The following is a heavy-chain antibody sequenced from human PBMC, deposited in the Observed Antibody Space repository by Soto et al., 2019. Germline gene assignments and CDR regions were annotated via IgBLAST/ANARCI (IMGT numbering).Heavy chain of an antibody. D-gene: IGHD6-13*01. J-gene: IGHJ6*02. Sequence: QVQLVESGGGVVQPGRSLRLSCAASGFTFSSYAMHWVRQAPGKGLEWVAVISYDGSNKYYADSVKGRFTISRDNSKNTLYLQMNSLRAEDTAVYYCARQEGSSWDFYYYYGMDVWGQGTTVTVSS. V-gene: IGHV3-30-3*01. CDR2: ISYDGSNK. CDR3: ARQEGSSWDFYYYYGMDV. CDR1: GFTFSSYA.